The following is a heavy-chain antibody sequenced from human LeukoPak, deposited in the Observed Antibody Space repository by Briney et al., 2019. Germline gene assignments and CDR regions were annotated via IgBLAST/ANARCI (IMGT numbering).Heavy chain of an antibody. D-gene: IGHD1-26*01. CDR3: GCGVNIFDY. J-gene: IGHJ4*02. V-gene: IGHV3-23*01. CDR2: ITGSGGNT. Sequence: GGSLRLSCAGSGFTFSNYVMGCVRQAPGKGLEWVSSITGSGGNTHDADSVKGRFTISRDNSKNTLYLQMNSLRAEDTAVYYCGCGVNIFDYWGQGTLVTVSS. CDR1: GFTFSNYV.